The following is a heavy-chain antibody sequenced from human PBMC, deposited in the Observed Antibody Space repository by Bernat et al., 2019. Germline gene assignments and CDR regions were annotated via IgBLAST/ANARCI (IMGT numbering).Heavy chain of an antibody. V-gene: IGHV3-48*03. D-gene: IGHD3-22*01. J-gene: IGHJ4*02. Sequence: EVQLVESGGGLVQPGGSLRLSCAASGFTFSSYEMNWVRQAPGKGLEWVSYISSSGSTIYYADSVKGRFTISRDNAKNSLYLQMNSLRAEDTAVYYCARTDYDSSGYLGGWSYWGQGTLVTVSS. CDR3: ARTDYDSSGYLGGWSY. CDR1: GFTFSSYE. CDR2: ISSSGSTI.